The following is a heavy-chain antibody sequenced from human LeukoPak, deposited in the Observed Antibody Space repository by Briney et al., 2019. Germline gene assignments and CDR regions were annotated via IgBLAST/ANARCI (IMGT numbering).Heavy chain of an antibody. V-gene: IGHV4-39*01. J-gene: IGHJ4*02. CDR1: GGSINSGNHY. Sequence: PSETLSLTCTVSGGSINSGNHYWGWIRQSPGKGLEWIGNIYYSGSTYYNPSLKSRVTISVDTSKNQFSLKLSSVTAADTAVYYCARRAAAGTVFYWGQGTLVTVSS. CDR2: IYYSGST. CDR3: ARRAAAGTVFY. D-gene: IGHD6-13*01.